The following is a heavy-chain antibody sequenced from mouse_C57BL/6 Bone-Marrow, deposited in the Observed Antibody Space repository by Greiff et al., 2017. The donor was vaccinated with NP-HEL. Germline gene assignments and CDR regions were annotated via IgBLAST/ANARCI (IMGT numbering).Heavy chain of an antibody. V-gene: IGHV1-19*01. Sequence: VQLQQSGPVLVKPGASVKMSCKASGYTFTDYYMNWVKQSHGKSLEWIGVINPYNGGTSYNQKFKGKATLTVDKSSSTASMELNSLTSDDSAVYYGASEGIYYYGSSYGWYFDVWGKGTTVTVSS. CDR3: ASEGIYYYGSSYGWYFDV. CDR2: INPYNGGT. J-gene: IGHJ1*03. CDR1: GYTFTDYY. D-gene: IGHD1-1*01.